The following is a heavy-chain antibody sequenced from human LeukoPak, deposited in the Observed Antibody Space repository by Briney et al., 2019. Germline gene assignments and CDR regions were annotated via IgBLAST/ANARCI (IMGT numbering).Heavy chain of an antibody. J-gene: IGHJ4*02. CDR2: IYYSGST. D-gene: IGHD2-15*01. CDR1: GGSISSGDHY. CDR3: ARVAEGYCSGGSCYDYYFDY. Sequence: SETLSLTCTVSGGSISSGDHYWSWIRQPPGKGLEWIGYIYYSGSTYYNPSLKSRVTISVDTSKNQFSLKLSSVTAADTAVYYCARVAEGYCSGGSCYDYYFDYWGQGTLVTVSS. V-gene: IGHV4-30-4*01.